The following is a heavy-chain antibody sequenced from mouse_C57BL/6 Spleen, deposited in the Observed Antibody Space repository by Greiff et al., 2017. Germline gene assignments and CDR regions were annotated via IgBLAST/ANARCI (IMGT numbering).Heavy chain of an antibody. V-gene: IGHV1-15*01. D-gene: IGHD4-1*01. CDR2: IDPETGGT. J-gene: IGHJ4*01. CDR1: GYTFTDYE. CDR3: TRNWDYAMDD. Sequence: QVQLKESGAELVRPGASVTLSCKASGYTFTDYEMHWVKQTPVHGLEWIGAIDPETGGTAYNQKFKGKAILTADTSSSTAYMELRSLTSEDSAVYYCTRNWDYAMDDWGQGASVTVAS.